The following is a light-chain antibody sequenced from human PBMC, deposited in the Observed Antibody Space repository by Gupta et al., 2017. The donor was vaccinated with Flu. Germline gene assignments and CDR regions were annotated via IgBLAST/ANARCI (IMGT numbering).Light chain of an antibody. CDR2: GAS. CDR3: QQYDNSWWT. J-gene: IGKJ1*01. CDR1: QTISNNY. Sequence: EIVLTQSPGTLSLSPGERATLSCRATQTISNNYLAWYQQKPGQAPRLLIFGASSRASGIPARFSGSGSGTDFTLTISRLEAEDFAVYYCQQYDNSWWTFGQGTKVEIK. V-gene: IGKV3-20*01.